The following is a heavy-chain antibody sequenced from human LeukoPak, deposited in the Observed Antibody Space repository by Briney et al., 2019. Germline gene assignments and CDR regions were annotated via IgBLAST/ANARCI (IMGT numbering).Heavy chain of an antibody. J-gene: IGHJ5*02. CDR1: GGSISSGSYY. Sequence: PSETLSLTCTVSGGSISSGSYYWSWIRQPPGKGLEWIGEINHSGSTNYNPSLKSRVTISVDTSKNQFSLKLSSVTAADTAVYYCARHDPRYAIQLWSQRRRTKGWFDPWGQGTLVTVSS. CDR3: ARHDPRYAIQLWSQRRRTKGWFDP. CDR2: INHSGST. D-gene: IGHD5-18*01. V-gene: IGHV4-39*01.